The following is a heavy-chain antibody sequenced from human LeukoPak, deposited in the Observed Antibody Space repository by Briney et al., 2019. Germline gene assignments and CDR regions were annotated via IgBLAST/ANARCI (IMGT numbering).Heavy chain of an antibody. CDR2: ISSSSSYI. CDR1: GFTFSSYS. CDR3: ARDDILTGYFNDAFDI. V-gene: IGHV3-21*01. J-gene: IGHJ3*02. D-gene: IGHD3-9*01. Sequence: KPGGSLRLSCAASGFTFSSYSMNWVRQAPGKGLEWVSSISSSSSYIYYADSVKGRFTISRDNAKNSLYLQMNSLRAEDTAVYYCARDDILTGYFNDAFDIWGQGTVVTVSS.